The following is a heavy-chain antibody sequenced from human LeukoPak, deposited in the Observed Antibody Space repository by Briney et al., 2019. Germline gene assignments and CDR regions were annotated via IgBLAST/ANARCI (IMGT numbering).Heavy chain of an antibody. CDR3: AKERDTAMVTIDY. Sequence: GGSLRLSCAASGFIFSTYWMSWVRQAPGKGLEWVAFIRYDGSNKYYADSVKGRFTISRDNSKNTLYLQMNSLRAEDTAVYYCAKERDTAMVTIDYWGQGTLVTVSS. V-gene: IGHV3-30*02. CDR1: GFIFSTYW. D-gene: IGHD5-18*01. J-gene: IGHJ4*02. CDR2: IRYDGSNK.